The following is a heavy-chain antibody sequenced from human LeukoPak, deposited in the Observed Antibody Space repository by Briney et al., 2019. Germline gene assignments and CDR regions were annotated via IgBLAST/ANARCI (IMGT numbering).Heavy chain of an antibody. D-gene: IGHD4-17*01. CDR2: IGGRGTIT. V-gene: IGHV3-23*01. J-gene: IGHJ4*02. Sequence: GGSLRLSCAASGFTFCSYAMSWVRQAPGKGLEWVSAIGGRGTITYYADSVKGRFTISKDNSKNTLYLQMNSLRAEDTAVYYCAKDDDYVEYGYYFDFWGQGTLVTVSS. CDR1: GFTFCSYA. CDR3: AKDDDYVEYGYYFDF.